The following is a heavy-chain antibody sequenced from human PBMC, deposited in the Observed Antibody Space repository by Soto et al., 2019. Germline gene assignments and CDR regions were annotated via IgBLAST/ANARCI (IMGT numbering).Heavy chain of an antibody. CDR3: ARVRRSFGAVYFDY. CDR1: GFTFSSYD. D-gene: IGHD3-10*01. Sequence: PGGSLRLSCAASGFTFSSYDMHWVRQATGKGLEWVSAIGTAGDTYYPGSVKGRFTISRENAKNSLYLQMNSLRAGDTAVYYCARVRRSFGAVYFDYWGQGTLVTVSS. CDR2: IGTAGDT. J-gene: IGHJ4*02. V-gene: IGHV3-13*01.